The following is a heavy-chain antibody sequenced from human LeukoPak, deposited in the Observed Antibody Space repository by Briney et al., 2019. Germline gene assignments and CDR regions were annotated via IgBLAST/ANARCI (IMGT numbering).Heavy chain of an antibody. J-gene: IGHJ4*02. CDR1: GFTFSSYA. V-gene: IGHV3-30-3*01. Sequence: GRSLRLSCAASGFTFSSYAMHWVRQAPGKGLEWVAVISYDGSNKYYADSVKGRFTISRDNSKNTLYLQMNSLRAEDTAVYYCARDLDCSSTSCYIMRGIFDYWGQGTLVTVSS. CDR3: ARDLDCSSTSCYIMRGIFDY. D-gene: IGHD2-2*02. CDR2: ISYDGSNK.